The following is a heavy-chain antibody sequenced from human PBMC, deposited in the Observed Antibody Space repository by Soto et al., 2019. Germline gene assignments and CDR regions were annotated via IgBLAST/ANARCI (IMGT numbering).Heavy chain of an antibody. CDR3: VRHFRGAVACSELDH. J-gene: IGHJ4*02. CDR2: INGNADNS. D-gene: IGHD6-19*01. Sequence: EVQLAESGGGLVLTGGSLRLSCAASGFSFVSYWMHWVRQVPGEGLAWVSRINGNADNSDYADSVKGRFTISRDNAMNKLYMQMDSLRADDTGAYYCVRHFRGAVACSELDHWGQGTLVSVSS. CDR1: GFSFVSYW. V-gene: IGHV3-74*01.